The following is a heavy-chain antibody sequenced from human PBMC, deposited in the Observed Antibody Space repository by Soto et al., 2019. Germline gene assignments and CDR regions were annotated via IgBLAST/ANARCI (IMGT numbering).Heavy chain of an antibody. CDR3: ARRAETNGWNGFGADKYYFDF. CDR2: MNPNTGNS. J-gene: IGHJ4*02. D-gene: IGHD1-1*01. CDR1: GYTFTSYD. Sequence: GASVKVSCKASGYTFTSYDIYWVRQATGQGLEWMGWMNPNTGNSGYAQKFRGRVTMTSDTSISTAHMELSSLRSEDTAVYYCARRAETNGWNGFGADKYYFDFWGQGTLVTVS. V-gene: IGHV1-8*01.